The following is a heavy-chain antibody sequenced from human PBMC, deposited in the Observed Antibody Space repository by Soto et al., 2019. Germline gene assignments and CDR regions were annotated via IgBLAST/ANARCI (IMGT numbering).Heavy chain of an antibody. J-gene: IGHJ4*02. V-gene: IGHV1-58*01. Sequence: QMQLVQSGPEVKKPGTSVRVSCKASGFTFTNSAVQWVRQARGQRLEWIGWIVVGSGNTNYAQKFQERVSITRDMSTTTAYMDLSSLRSEDTAVYYCATDKGDSYGYGNYWGQGTLVTVSS. CDR2: IVVGSGNT. CDR1: GFTFTNSA. D-gene: IGHD5-18*01. CDR3: ATDKGDSYGYGNY.